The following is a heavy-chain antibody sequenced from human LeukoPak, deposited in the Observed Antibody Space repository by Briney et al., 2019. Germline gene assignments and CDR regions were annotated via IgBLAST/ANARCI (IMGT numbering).Heavy chain of an antibody. D-gene: IGHD1-14*01. CDR1: GGTFSSYA. J-gene: IGHJ4*02. Sequence: SVNVSCKASGGTFSSYAISWVRQAPGQGLEWMGGIIPIFGTANYAQKFHGRVTITADKSTSTAYMELSSLRSEDTAVYYCARDRSTGHYYVDYWGQGTLVTVSS. CDR3: ARDRSTGHYYVDY. CDR2: IIPIFGTA. V-gene: IGHV1-69*06.